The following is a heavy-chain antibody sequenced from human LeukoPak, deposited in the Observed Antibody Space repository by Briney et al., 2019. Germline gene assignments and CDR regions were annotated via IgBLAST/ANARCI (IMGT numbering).Heavy chain of an antibody. V-gene: IGHV1-18*01. D-gene: IGHD2-2*01. Sequence: ASVKVSCKASGYTFTSYGISWVRQAPGQGLEWMGWISAYNGNTNYAQKLQGRVTMTTDTSTSTAYMELRSLRSDDTAVYYCARDILGGCSSTSCPWGWFDPWGREPWSPSPQ. CDR3: ARDILGGCSSTSCPWGWFDP. J-gene: IGHJ5*02. CDR2: ISAYNGNT. CDR1: GYTFTSYG.